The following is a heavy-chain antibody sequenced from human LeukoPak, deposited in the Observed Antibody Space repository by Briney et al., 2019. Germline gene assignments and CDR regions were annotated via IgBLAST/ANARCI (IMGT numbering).Heavy chain of an antibody. CDR1: GGSVGSYY. CDR3: ARDRGKYDAFDI. CDR2: IYTSGST. Sequence: SETLSLTCTVSGGSVGSYYWSWIRQPAGKGLEWIGRIYTSGSTNYNPSLKSRVTMSVDTSKNQFSLKLSSVTAADTAVYYCARDRGKYDAFDIWGQGTMVTVSS. D-gene: IGHD3-10*01. J-gene: IGHJ3*02. V-gene: IGHV4-4*07.